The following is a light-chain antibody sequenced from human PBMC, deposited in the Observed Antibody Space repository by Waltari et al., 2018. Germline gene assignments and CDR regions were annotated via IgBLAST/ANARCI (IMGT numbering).Light chain of an antibody. CDR2: DVT. CDR3: SSYTSATIYV. V-gene: IGLV2-14*03. Sequence: QSALTQPASVSGSPGQSITISCTGTSSDVGGYNFVSWYQQHPGKAPKLIIYDVTKRPSGCSNCFSGSKSGNTASLTISGLQTEDEADYYCSSYTSATIYVFGIGTKVVVL. CDR1: SSDVGGYNF. J-gene: IGLJ1*01.